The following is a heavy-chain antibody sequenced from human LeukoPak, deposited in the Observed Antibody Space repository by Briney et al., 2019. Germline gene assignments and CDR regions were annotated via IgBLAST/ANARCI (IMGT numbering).Heavy chain of an antibody. CDR1: GDSVSSNSAA. CDR3: ARVESPGDFWSGYYSFGAFDI. V-gene: IGHV6-1*01. J-gene: IGHJ3*02. D-gene: IGHD3-3*01. Sequence: SQTLSLTCAISGDSVSSNSAAWNWIRQSPSRGLEWLGRTYYRSKWYHDYAVSVKSRITINPDTSKNQFSLQLNSVTPEDTAVYYCARVESPGDFWSGYYSFGAFDIWGQGTMVTVSS. CDR2: TYYRSKWYH.